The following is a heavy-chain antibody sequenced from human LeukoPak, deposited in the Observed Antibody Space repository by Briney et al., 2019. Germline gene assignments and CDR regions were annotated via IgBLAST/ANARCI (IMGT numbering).Heavy chain of an antibody. Sequence: PSQTLSLTCAVSGGSISSGGYSWSWIRQPPGKGLEWIGYIYHSGSTYYNPSLKSRVTISVDRSKNQFSLKLSSVTAADTAMYYCARSLPPGSSWPDNWFDPWGQGTLVTVSS. CDR3: ARSLPPGSSWPDNWFDP. J-gene: IGHJ5*02. D-gene: IGHD6-13*01. V-gene: IGHV4-30-2*01. CDR2: IYHSGST. CDR1: GGSISSGGYS.